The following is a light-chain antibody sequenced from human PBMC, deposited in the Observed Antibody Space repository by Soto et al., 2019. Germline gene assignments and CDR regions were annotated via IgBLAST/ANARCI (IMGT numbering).Light chain of an antibody. CDR1: QRISNW. V-gene: IGKV1-5*03. J-gene: IGKJ1*01. CDR2: KAS. Sequence: IQVTQSPSTLSASVGDRVTITCRASQRISNWLAWYQQKPGKAPKVLIYKASTLESGVPSRFSGSGSGTEFTLTISSLQPEDVATYYCQHYNIYPWTFGQGTKVDIK. CDR3: QHYNIYPWT.